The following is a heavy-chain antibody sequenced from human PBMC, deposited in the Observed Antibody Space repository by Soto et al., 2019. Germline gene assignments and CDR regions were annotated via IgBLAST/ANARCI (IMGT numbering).Heavy chain of an antibody. V-gene: IGHV3-21*01. CDR1: GFTFSSYS. CDR3: ARVLGLDTAMVPLGTGFLYYFDY. Sequence: PGGSLRLSCAASGFTFSSYSMNWVRQAPGKGLEWVSSISSSSSYIYYADSVKGRFTISRDNAKNSLYLQMNSLRAEDTAVYYCARVLGLDTAMVPLGTGFLYYFDYWGQGTLVTV. D-gene: IGHD5-18*01. CDR2: ISSSSSYI. J-gene: IGHJ4*02.